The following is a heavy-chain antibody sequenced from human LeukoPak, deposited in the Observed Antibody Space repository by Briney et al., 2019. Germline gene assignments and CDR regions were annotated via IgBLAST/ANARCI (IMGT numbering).Heavy chain of an antibody. CDR2: IIPILGIA. J-gene: IGHJ4*02. CDR1: GGTFSSYA. V-gene: IGHV1-69*04. D-gene: IGHD2-8*01. Sequence: ASVKVSCKASGGTFSSYAISRVRQAPGQGLEWMGRIIPILGIANYAQKFQGRVTITADKSTSTAYMELSSLRSEDTAVYYCASPNEPSPDRWYFDYWGQGTLVTVSS. CDR3: ASPNEPSPDRWYFDY.